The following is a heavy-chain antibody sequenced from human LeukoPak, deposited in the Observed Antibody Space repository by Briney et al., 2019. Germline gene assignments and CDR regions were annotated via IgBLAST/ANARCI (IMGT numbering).Heavy chain of an antibody. CDR3: VRRPNYYGSGGYYYMDV. CDR1: GYTFTSYG. Sequence: GASVKVSCKASGYTFTSYGISWVRQAPGQGLEWMGWINAYNGNTNYAQKLQGRVTMTTDTSTSTAYMELRSLRSDDTAVYYCVRRPNYYGSGGYYYMDVWGKGTTVTVSS. D-gene: IGHD3-10*01. CDR2: INAYNGNT. J-gene: IGHJ6*03. V-gene: IGHV1-18*01.